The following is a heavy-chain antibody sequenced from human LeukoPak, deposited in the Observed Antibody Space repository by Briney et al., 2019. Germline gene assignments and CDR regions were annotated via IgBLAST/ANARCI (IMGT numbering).Heavy chain of an antibody. V-gene: IGHV3-30*04. J-gene: IGHJ4*02. CDR2: ISYDGSNK. CDR3: AKDHSGYDYDY. D-gene: IGHD5-12*01. CDR1: GYTFTSYY. Sequence: SCKASGYTFTSYYMHWVRQAPGKGLEWVAVISYDGSNKYYADSVKGRFTISRDNSKNTLHLQMNSLRAEDTAVYYCAKDHSGYDYDYWGQGTLVTVSS.